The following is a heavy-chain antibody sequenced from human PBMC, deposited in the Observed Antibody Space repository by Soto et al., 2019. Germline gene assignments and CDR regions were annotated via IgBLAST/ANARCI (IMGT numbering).Heavy chain of an antibody. Sequence: HPGGSLRLSCTACGFTFGDYAMSWFRQAPGKGLEWVGFIRSKAYGGTTEYAASVKGRFTISRADSKSIAYLQMNSLKTEDTAVYYCTRAKQWELHQTYGMDVWGQGATVTVSS. J-gene: IGHJ6*02. CDR2: IRSKAYGGTT. CDR3: TRAKQWELHQTYGMDV. V-gene: IGHV3-49*03. CDR1: GFTFGDYA. D-gene: IGHD1-26*01.